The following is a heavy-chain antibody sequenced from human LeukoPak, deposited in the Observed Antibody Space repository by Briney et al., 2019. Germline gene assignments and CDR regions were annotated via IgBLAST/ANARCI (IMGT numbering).Heavy chain of an antibody. V-gene: IGHV3-23*01. CDR2: INSGGGTT. Sequence: GGSLRLSCAASGFTLSSSTMSWLRQAPGKGLEWVSAINSGGGTTSAEPVKGRFTISRDDSKNTLYLQMNSLRAGDTAVYYCAKGTDGAGSYRPFDYWGQGTLVTVSS. CDR1: GFTLSSST. CDR3: AKGTDGAGSYRPFDY. D-gene: IGHD3-10*01. J-gene: IGHJ4*02.